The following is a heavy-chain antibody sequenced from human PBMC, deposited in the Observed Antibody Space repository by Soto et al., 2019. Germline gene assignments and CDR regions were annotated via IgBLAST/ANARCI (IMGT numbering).Heavy chain of an antibody. Sequence: QVQLQESGPGLVKPSGTLSLTCAVSGDSISNSRWWTWVRQPPGKGLEWIGDIFHSGDTNYNPSLKSRVFISVDKSQNQFSLKVSSVTAADTAVYYCAYSTGWYRHDVCGQGTFVTVSS. D-gene: IGHD6-19*01. J-gene: IGHJ3*01. CDR3: AYSTGWYRHDV. CDR2: IFHSGDT. V-gene: IGHV4-4*02. CDR1: GDSISNSRW.